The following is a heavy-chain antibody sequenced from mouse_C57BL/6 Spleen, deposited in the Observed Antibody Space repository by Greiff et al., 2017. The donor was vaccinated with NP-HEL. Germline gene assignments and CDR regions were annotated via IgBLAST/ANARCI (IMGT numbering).Heavy chain of an antibody. CDR1: GYTFTSYW. Sequence: QVQLQQPGTELVKPGASVKLSCKASGYTFTSYWMHWVKQRPGQGLEWIGNINPSNGGTNYNEKFKSKATLTVDKSSSTAYMQLSSLTSEDSAVYYCALSLGHGSRVAWFAYWGQGTLVTVSA. D-gene: IGHD1-1*01. V-gene: IGHV1-53*01. J-gene: IGHJ3*01. CDR2: INPSNGGT. CDR3: ALSLGHGSRVAWFAY.